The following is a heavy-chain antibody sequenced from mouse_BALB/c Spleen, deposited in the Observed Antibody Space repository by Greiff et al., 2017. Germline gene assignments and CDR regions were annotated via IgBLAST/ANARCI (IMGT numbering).Heavy chain of an antibody. CDR2: ISSGGSYT. Sequence: EVHLVESGGGLVKPGGSLKLSCAASGFTFSSYAMSWVRQSPEKRLEWVAEISSGGSYTYYPDTVTGRFTISRDNAKNTLYLEMSSLRSEDTAMYYCARDRGGNDAMDYWGQGTSVTVSS. D-gene: IGHD2-1*01. J-gene: IGHJ4*01. V-gene: IGHV5-9-4*01. CDR3: ARDRGGNDAMDY. CDR1: GFTFSSYA.